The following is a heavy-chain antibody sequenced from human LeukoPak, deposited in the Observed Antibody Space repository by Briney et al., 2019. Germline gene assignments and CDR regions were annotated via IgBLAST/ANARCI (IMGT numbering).Heavy chain of an antibody. CDR2: IIPIFGIA. CDR1: GGTFISYA. Sequence: SVKVSCKASGGTFISYAISWVRQAPGQGLEWMGGIIPIFGIANYAQKFQGRVTITADKSTSTAYMELSSLRSEDTAVYYCASQVDSSGYYSYFDYWGQGTLVTVSS. J-gene: IGHJ4*02. D-gene: IGHD3-22*01. CDR3: ASQVDSSGYYSYFDY. V-gene: IGHV1-69*17.